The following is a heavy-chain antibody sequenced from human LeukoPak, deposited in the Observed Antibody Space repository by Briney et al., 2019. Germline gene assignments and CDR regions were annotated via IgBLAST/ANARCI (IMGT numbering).Heavy chain of an antibody. CDR1: GGSFSGYY. J-gene: IGHJ3*02. CDR2: INHSGST. V-gene: IGHV4-34*01. CDR3: AREACNSGTCDAFDI. Sequence: SETLSLTCAVYGGSFSGYYWSWIRQPPGKGLEWIGEINHSGSTNYNPSPKSRVTISVDTSKDQFSLKLTSVTAADTAVYYCAREACNSGTCDAFDIWGQGTMVTVSS. D-gene: IGHD2/OR15-2a*01.